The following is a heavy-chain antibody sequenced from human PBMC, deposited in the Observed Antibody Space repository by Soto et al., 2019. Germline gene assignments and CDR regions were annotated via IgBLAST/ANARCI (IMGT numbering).Heavy chain of an antibody. V-gene: IGHV1-69*12. CDR1: GGTFSSYA. CDR2: IIPIFGTA. D-gene: IGHD6-19*01. CDR3: ARIAVAGPQTYYYYGMDV. J-gene: IGHJ6*02. Sequence: QVQLVQSGAEVKKPGSSVKVSCKASGGTFSSYAISWVRQAPGQGLEWMGGIIPIFGTANYAQKFQGRVTMTADESTSTAYMELSSLRSEDTAVYYCARIAVAGPQTYYYYGMDVWGQGTTVTVSS.